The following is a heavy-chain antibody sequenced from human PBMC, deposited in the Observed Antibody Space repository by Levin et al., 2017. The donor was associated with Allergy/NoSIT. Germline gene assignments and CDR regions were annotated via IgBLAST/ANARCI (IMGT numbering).Heavy chain of an antibody. V-gene: IGHV4-30-4*01. CDR3: ARELIAAAGTGFDY. J-gene: IGHJ4*02. Sequence: SPTLSLTCTVSGGSISSGDYYWSWIRQPPGKGLEWIGYIYYSGSTYYNPSLKSRVTISVDTSKNQFSLKLSSVTAADTAVYYCARELIAAAGTGFDYWGQGTLVTVSS. CDR2: IYYSGST. CDR1: GGSISSGDYY. D-gene: IGHD6-13*01.